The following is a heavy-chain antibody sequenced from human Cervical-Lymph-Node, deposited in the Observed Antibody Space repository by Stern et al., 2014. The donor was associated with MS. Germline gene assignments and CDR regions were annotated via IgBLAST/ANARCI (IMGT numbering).Heavy chain of an antibody. CDR1: GVTFSNSS. CDR2: IIPLFDST. V-gene: IGHV1-69*01. Sequence: VQLVESGTEVKKPGSSVKVSCKASGVTFSNSSITWVRQAPGQGLEWMGGIIPLFDSTHYAQMCQGRVTITADESTITSYMELNSLRSEDTAVYYCARGGLYYYYSGMDVWGQGTTVIVSS. CDR3: ARGGLYYYYSGMDV. J-gene: IGHJ6*02.